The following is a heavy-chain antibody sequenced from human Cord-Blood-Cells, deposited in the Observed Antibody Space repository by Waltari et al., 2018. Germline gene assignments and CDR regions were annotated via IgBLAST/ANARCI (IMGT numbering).Heavy chain of an antibody. CDR1: GFTFSSYG. CDR2: IWYDGSNK. J-gene: IGHJ4*02. CDR3: ARGYSGYDPYYFDY. D-gene: IGHD5-12*01. V-gene: IGHV3-33*01. Sequence: QVQLVESGGGVVQPGRSLKLSCAASGFTFSSYGLHWLRQAQGKGLEWVAVIWYDGSNKYYADSVKGRFTISRDNSKNTLYLQMNSLRAEDTAVYYCARGYSGYDPYYFDYWGQGTLVTVSS.